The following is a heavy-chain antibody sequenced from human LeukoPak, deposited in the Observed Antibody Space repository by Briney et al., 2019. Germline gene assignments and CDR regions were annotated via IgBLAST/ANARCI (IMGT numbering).Heavy chain of an antibody. Sequence: GGSLRLSCAASGFTFSSYSMNWVRQAPGKGLEWVASINPDGNKKYSADSVKGRFTISRDNAENSLYLQMNSLRVEDTAFYYCARDLAYSRLDYWGQGMLVTVSS. V-gene: IGHV3-7*01. CDR2: INPDGNKK. CDR3: ARDLAYSRLDY. J-gene: IGHJ4*02. D-gene: IGHD5-18*01. CDR1: GFTFSSYS.